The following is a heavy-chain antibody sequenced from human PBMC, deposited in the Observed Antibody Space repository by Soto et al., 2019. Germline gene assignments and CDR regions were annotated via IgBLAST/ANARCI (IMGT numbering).Heavy chain of an antibody. V-gene: IGHV1-24*01. Sequence: QVQLVQSGAEVKKPGASVKVSCKVSGYTLTELSMHWVRQATGKGLEWMGGFDPEDGETIYAQKFQGRVTMTEDTSTDSAYMELSSLRSEDTAVYYCATGSHTPYYSYYGMDVWGQGTTVTVSS. CDR3: ATGSHTPYYSYYGMDV. J-gene: IGHJ6*02. CDR2: FDPEDGET. CDR1: GYTLTELS.